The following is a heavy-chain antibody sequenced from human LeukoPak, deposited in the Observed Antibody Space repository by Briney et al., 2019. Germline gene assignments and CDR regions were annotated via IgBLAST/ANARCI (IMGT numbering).Heavy chain of an antibody. D-gene: IGHD5-18*01. J-gene: IGHJ4*02. CDR2: IYYSGST. CDR1: GGSFSGYY. CDR3: ARSGTALVTIDY. Sequence: SETLSLTCAVYGGSFSGYYWSWLRQSPGKGLEWIGYIYYSGSTNYNPSLKSRVTISVDTSKNQFSLKVSSVTAADTAVYYCARSGTALVTIDYWGQGTLVTVSS. V-gene: IGHV4-59*01.